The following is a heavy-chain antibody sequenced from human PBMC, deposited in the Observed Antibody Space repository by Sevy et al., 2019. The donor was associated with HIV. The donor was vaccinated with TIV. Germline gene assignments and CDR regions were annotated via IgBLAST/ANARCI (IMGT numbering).Heavy chain of an antibody. J-gene: IGHJ4*02. D-gene: IGHD6-13*01. V-gene: IGHV1-69*13. CDR2: IIPIFVTT. CDR3: ARDGEYSTSWSDRYYFVY. CDR1: GGTFSSYG. Sequence: ASVKVSCKVSGGTFSSYGISWVRQAPGQGLEWMGGIIPIFVTTHYAQQFQGRVTITADESTRTVYMEVSSLRSEDTAVYYCARDGEYSTSWSDRYYFVYWGQGTLVTVS.